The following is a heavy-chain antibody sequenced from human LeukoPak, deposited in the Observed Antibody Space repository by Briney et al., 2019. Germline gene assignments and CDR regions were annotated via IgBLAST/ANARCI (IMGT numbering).Heavy chain of an antibody. CDR2: IKQDGSEK. J-gene: IGHJ4*02. CDR3: ARGGWLPDY. Sequence: GGSLRLSCAASGFTFSRYWMSWVRPAPGKGLEWVANIKQDGSEKYYVDSVKGRFTISRDNAKNSLYLQMNSLRAGDTAVYYCARGGWLPDYWGQGTLVTVSS. V-gene: IGHV3-7*01. CDR1: GFTFSRYW. D-gene: IGHD3-22*01.